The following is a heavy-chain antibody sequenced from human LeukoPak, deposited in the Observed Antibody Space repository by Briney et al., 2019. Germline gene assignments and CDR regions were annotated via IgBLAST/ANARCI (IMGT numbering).Heavy chain of an antibody. D-gene: IGHD6-19*01. CDR2: ISYDGSNK. V-gene: IGHV3-30*18. Sequence: GRSLRLSCVASGFTFSSYGMHWVRQAPGKGLEWVAVISYDGSNKYYADSVKGRFTISRDNSKNTLYLQMNSLRAEDTAVYYCAKEKSSGWDSPFDYWGQGTLVTVSS. CDR1: GFTFSSYG. J-gene: IGHJ4*02. CDR3: AKEKSSGWDSPFDY.